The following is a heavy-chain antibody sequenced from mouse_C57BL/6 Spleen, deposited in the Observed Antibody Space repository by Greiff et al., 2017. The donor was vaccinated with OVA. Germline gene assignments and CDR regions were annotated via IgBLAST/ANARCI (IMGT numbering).Heavy chain of an antibody. Sequence: VQLQQPGAELVRPGSSVKLSCKASGYTFTSYWMDWVKQRPGQGLEWIGNIYPSDSETHYDPQFKDKATLTVDKSSSTAYMQLSSLTSEDSAVYYCARGLGTAAMDYWGQGTSVTVSS. J-gene: IGHJ4*01. D-gene: IGHD4-1*01. V-gene: IGHV1-61*01. CDR1: GYTFTSYW. CDR3: ARGLGTAAMDY. CDR2: IYPSDSET.